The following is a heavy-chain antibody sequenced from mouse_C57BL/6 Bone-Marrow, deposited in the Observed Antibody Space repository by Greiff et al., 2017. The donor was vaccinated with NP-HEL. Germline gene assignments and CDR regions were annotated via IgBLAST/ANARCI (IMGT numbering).Heavy chain of an antibody. J-gene: IGHJ1*03. D-gene: IGHD1-1*01. CDR2: FHPYNDDT. V-gene: IGHV1-47*01. CDR3: ARGGSSYEDWYFDV. CDR1: GYTFTTYP. Sequence: VQLVESGAELVKPGASVKMSCKASGYTFTTYPIEWMKQNHGKSLEWIGNFHPYNDDTKYNEKFKGKATLTVEKSSSTVYLELSRLTSDDSAVDYCARGGSSYEDWYFDVWGTGTTVTVSS.